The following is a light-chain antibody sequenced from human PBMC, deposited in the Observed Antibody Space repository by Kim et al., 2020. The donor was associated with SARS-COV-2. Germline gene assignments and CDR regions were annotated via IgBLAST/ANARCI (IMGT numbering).Light chain of an antibody. CDR3: AAWDDSSYV. V-gene: IGLV1-44*01. CDR1: SSNIGSNS. CDR2: SNN. J-gene: IGLJ1*01. Sequence: PGRRVTISCSGSSSNIGSNSVNWYQQLPGTAPKLLIYSNNKRPSGVPDRFSGSKSGTSASLAIRGLQSEDEADYYCAAWDDSSYVFGTGTKVTVL.